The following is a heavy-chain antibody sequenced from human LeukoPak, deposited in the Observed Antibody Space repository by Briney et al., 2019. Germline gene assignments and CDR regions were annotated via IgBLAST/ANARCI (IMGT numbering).Heavy chain of an antibody. CDR3: AKESGYSSSWRLSWFDP. D-gene: IGHD6-13*01. V-gene: IGHV3-23*01. CDR2: ISGSGGST. Sequence: GGSLRLSCAASGFTFSSYAISWVRQAPGKGLEWVSAISGSGGSTYYADSVKGRFTISRDNSKNTLYLQMNSLRAEDTAVYYCAKESGYSSSWRLSWFDPWGQGTLVTVSS. CDR1: GFTFSSYA. J-gene: IGHJ5*02.